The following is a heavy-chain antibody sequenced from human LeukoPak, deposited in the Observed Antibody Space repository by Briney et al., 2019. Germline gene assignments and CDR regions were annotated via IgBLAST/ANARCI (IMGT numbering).Heavy chain of an antibody. D-gene: IGHD3-3*01. CDR1: GDSVSSNSAA. CDR2: TYYRSKWYN. Sequence: SQTLSLTCAISGDSVSSNSAAWNWIRQSPSRGLEWLGRTYYRSKWYNDYAVSVKSRITINPDTSKNQFSLQLNSVTAADTAVYYCAGFWSGYYHPYEGFRYWGQGTLVTVSS. V-gene: IGHV6-1*01. J-gene: IGHJ4*02. CDR3: AGFWSGYYHPYEGFRY.